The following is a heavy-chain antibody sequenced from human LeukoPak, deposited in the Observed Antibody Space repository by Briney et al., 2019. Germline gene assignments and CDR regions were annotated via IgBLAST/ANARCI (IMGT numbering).Heavy chain of an antibody. CDR3: ARAGDYDETYYYYMDV. Sequence: ASVKVSCKASGYTFTSYGISWVRQAPGQGLEWMGWISAYNGNTNYGQKLQGRVTMTTDTSTSTAYMELRSLRSDDTAVYYCARAGDYDETYYYYMDVWGKGTTVTISS. D-gene: IGHD4-17*01. J-gene: IGHJ6*03. V-gene: IGHV1-18*01. CDR2: ISAYNGNT. CDR1: GYTFTSYG.